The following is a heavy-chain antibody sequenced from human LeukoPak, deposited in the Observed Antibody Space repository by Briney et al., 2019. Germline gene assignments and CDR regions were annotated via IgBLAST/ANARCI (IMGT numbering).Heavy chain of an antibody. CDR1: GFTVSSNY. V-gene: IGHV3-53*01. D-gene: IGHD4-11*01. CDR3: ATSTVAKYDY. J-gene: IGHJ4*02. Sequence: HPGGSLRFSCAASGFTVSSNYMSWVRQAPGKGLEWVSVIYSGGSTYYADSVKGRFTISRDNSKNTLYLQMNSLRAEDTALYYCATSTVAKYDYWGQGTLVAVSS. CDR2: IYSGGST.